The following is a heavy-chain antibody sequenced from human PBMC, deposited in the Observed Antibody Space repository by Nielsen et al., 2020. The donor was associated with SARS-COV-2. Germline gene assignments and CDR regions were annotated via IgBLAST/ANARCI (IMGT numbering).Heavy chain of an antibody. J-gene: IGHJ4*02. V-gene: IGHV3-11*04. D-gene: IGHD2-2*01. CDR2: ISSSGSTI. CDR3: ARDEDQLAIFDY. Sequence: GESLKISCAASGFTFSDYYMSWIRQAPGKGLEWVSYISSSGSTIYYADSVKGRFTISRDNAENSLYLQMNSLRAEDTAVYYCARDEDQLAIFDYWGQGTLVTVSS. CDR1: GFTFSDYY.